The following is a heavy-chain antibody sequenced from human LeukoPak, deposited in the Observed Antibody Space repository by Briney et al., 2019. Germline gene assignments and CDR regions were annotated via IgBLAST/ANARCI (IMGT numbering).Heavy chain of an antibody. CDR3: ARVIAGDYQVFVFDY. Sequence: SETLSLTCTVSGGSISSYYWSWIRQPPGKGLEWIGYIYYSGSTNYNPSLKSRVTISVDTSKNQFSLKLSSVTAADTAVYYCARVIAGDYQVFVFDYWGQGTLVTVSS. J-gene: IGHJ4*02. D-gene: IGHD4-17*01. CDR2: IYYSGST. V-gene: IGHV4-59*01. CDR1: GGSISSYY.